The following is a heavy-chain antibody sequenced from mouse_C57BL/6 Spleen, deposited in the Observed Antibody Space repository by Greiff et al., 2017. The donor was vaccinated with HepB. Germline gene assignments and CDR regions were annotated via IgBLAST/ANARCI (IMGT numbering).Heavy chain of an antibody. D-gene: IGHD3-3*01. Sequence: DVQLQESGPGLVKPSQSLSLTCSVTGYSITSGYYWNWIRQFPGNKLEWMGYISYDGSNNYNPSLKNRISITRDTSKNQLFLKLNAVTTEDTATYYCARDREGFDYWGQGTTLTVSS. V-gene: IGHV3-6*01. CDR2: ISYDGSN. CDR1: GYSITSGYY. CDR3: ARDREGFDY. J-gene: IGHJ2*01.